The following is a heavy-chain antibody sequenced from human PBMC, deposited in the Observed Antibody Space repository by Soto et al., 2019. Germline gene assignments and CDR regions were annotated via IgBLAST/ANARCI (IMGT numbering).Heavy chain of an antibody. CDR2: IIPMFDTP. J-gene: IGHJ4*02. V-gene: IGHV1-69*01. Sequence: QVQLVQSGAEVKKPGSSVRVSCTASGGSFREYAISWVRQAPGHGLEWMGGIIPMFDTPNYAQKFQGRLTIIADESTSTVDMELSSLTPDVTAVYYCARDSTAMVTTSFDFWGQGALITVTS. D-gene: IGHD5-18*01. CDR3: ARDSTAMVTTSFDF. CDR1: GGSFREYA.